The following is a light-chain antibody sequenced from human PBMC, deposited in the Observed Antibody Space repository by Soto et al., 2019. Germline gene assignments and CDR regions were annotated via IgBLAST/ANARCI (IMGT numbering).Light chain of an antibody. J-gene: IGKJ4*01. CDR2: DAS. CDR1: HSLSGC. CDR3: QQYSDYPLT. Sequence: DIQMTQSPSTLSASVGDRVTIACRASHSLSGCVAWYQRKPGKVPKLLIYDASNLETGVLSRFSGSGSGTEFTLTINSLQPDDFASYYCQQYSDYPLTFGGGTKVDIK. V-gene: IGKV1-5*01.